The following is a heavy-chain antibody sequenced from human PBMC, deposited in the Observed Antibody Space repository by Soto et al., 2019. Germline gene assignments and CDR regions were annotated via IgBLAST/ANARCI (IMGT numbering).Heavy chain of an antibody. CDR1: GFTFSSYA. J-gene: IGHJ4*02. CDR3: ARDTNGLHY. V-gene: IGHV3-33*01. CDR2: VWYDGSDK. D-gene: IGHD2-8*01. Sequence: PGGSLRLSCAASGFTFSSYAMHWVRQAPGKGLEWVAIVWYDGSDKYYGDSVKGRFTISRDNAKNTLYLQVNSLRVDDTAVYYCARDTNGLHYWGQGTLVTVSS.